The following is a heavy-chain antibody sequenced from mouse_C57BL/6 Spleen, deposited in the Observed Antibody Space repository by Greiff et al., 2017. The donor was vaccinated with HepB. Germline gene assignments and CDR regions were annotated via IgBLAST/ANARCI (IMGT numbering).Heavy chain of an antibody. V-gene: IGHV5-17*01. J-gene: IGHJ4*01. CDR1: GFTFSDYG. Sequence: EVKLQESGGGLVKPGGSLKLSCAASGFTFSDYGMHWVRQAPEKGLEWVAYISSGSSTIYYADTVKGRFTISRDNAKNTLFLQMTSLRSEDTAMYYCARPYGSSYNAMDYWGQGTSVTVSS. CDR2: ISSGSSTI. CDR3: ARPYGSSYNAMDY. D-gene: IGHD1-1*01.